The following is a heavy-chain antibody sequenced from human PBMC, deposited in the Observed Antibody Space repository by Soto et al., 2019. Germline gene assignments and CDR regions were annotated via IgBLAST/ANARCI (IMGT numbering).Heavy chain of an antibody. V-gene: IGHV3-15*01. D-gene: IGHD1-26*01. CDR1: GFTFSNAW. Sequence: GGSLRLSCAASGFTFSNAWMSWVRQAPGKGLEWVGRIKSKTDGGTTDYAAPVKGRFTISRDDSKNTLYLQMNSLKTEDTAVYYCTSGQSGSYFDYWGQGTLVTVSS. CDR3: TSGQSGSYFDY. CDR2: IKSKTDGGTT. J-gene: IGHJ4*02.